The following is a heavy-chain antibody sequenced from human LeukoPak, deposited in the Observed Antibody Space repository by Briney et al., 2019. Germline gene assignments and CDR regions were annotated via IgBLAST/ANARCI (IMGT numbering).Heavy chain of an antibody. V-gene: IGHV4-59*12. CDR2: VYRSGQS. Sequence: SETLSLTCSVSGDSTAGYFWGWIRQSPGRAPEWLAYVYRSGQSDYNSSLRGRVTVSLDRSKNQVSLRLRSLTAADTGVYYCASGKYYYVDSSFLSRASRTAFHIWAQGTMVLVSS. J-gene: IGHJ3*02. CDR3: ASGKYYYVDSSFLSRASRTAFHI. D-gene: IGHD3-10*02. CDR1: GDSTAGYF.